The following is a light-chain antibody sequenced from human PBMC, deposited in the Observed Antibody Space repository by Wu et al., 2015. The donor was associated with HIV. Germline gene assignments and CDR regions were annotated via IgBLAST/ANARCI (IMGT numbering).Light chain of an antibody. CDR2: AAS. Sequence: DIQMTQSPSAMSASVGDRVTITCRASQDISNYLAWFQQKPGKVPKRLITAASSLQNGVPSRFSGSGSGTEFTLTISGLQPEDVATYYCQKYNTAPWTFGQGTKVEIK. CDR1: QDISNY. J-gene: IGKJ1*01. V-gene: IGKV1-17*03. CDR3: QKYNTAPWT.